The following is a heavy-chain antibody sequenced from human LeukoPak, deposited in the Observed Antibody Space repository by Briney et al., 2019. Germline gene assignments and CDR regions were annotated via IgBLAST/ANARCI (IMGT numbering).Heavy chain of an antibody. D-gene: IGHD2-8*01. CDR2: ISYDGSNK. CDR1: GFTFSSYS. J-gene: IGHJ4*02. Sequence: GGSLRLSCAASGFTFSSYSMHWVRQAPGKGLEWVAVISYDGSNKYYADSVKGRFTISRDNSKNTLYLQMNSLRAEDTAVYYCAKGEVLMVYATYFDYWGQGTLVTVSS. V-gene: IGHV3-30*18. CDR3: AKGEVLMVYATYFDY.